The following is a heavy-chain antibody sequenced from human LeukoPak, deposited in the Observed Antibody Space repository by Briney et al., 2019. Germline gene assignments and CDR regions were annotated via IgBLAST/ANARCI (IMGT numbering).Heavy chain of an antibody. V-gene: IGHV3-30-3*01. D-gene: IGHD5-12*01. CDR2: ISYDGSNK. Sequence: GGSLRLSCAASGFTFSSYAMHWVRQAPGKGLEWVAVISYDGSNKYYADSVKGRFTISRDNSKNTLYLQMNSLRAEDTAVYYCARDPRGLRSQFDYWGQGTLVTVSS. CDR1: GFTFSSYA. CDR3: ARDPRGLRSQFDY. J-gene: IGHJ4*02.